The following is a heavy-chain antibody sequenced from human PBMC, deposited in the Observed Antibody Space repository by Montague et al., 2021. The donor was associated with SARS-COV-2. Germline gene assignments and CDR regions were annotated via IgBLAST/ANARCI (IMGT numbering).Heavy chain of an antibody. CDR2: IFRSGDS. CDR1: GGSFSGYH. CDR3: VRGGTMTVVVFDY. Sequence: SETLSLTCGVYGGSFSGYHWSWIRQPPGEGLEWIGEIFRSGDSNYNPSLKSRVTMSVDMSRNQFSLSLSNVTAADTAIYYCVRGGTMTVVVFDYWGQGTLVTVSS. V-gene: IGHV4-34*01. D-gene: IGHD3-22*01. J-gene: IGHJ4*02.